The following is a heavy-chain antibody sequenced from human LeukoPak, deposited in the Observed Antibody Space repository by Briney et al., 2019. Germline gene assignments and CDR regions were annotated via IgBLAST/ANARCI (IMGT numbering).Heavy chain of an antibody. D-gene: IGHD3-16*02. CDR1: GYTFSSYG. J-gene: IGHJ4*02. CDR2: ISLYTGDT. Sequence: ASVKVSCKASGYTFSSYGISWVRQAPGQGLEWMGSISLYTGDTKYAERLQDRVIMTTDTSTRTAYMELRSLTSDDTAVFYCARDQYDSVWGSYRPYFDFWGQGTLVTVSS. CDR3: ARDQYDSVWGSYRPYFDF. V-gene: IGHV1-18*04.